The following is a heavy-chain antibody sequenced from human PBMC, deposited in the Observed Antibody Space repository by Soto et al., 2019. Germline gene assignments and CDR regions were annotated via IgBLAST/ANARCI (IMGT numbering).Heavy chain of an antibody. V-gene: IGHV3-23*01. D-gene: IGHD6-19*01. J-gene: IGHJ1*01. CDR2: ISDSGGIT. CDR1: GLTSSRYA. CDR3: AKGVPGIAVAGTGYFQH. Sequence: GGSMRLSCAASGLTSSRYAMSWVRQAPGKGLEWVSVISDSGGITYYADSVKGRFTISRDNSKKTLYLQMNSLRAEDTAVYYCAKGVPGIAVAGTGYFQHWGQGTLVTVSS.